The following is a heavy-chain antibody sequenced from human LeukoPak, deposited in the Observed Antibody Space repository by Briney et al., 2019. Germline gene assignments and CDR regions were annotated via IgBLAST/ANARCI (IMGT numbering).Heavy chain of an antibody. V-gene: IGHV3-15*01. CDR1: GFPFNTAW. D-gene: IGHD5-18*01. CDR2: VKRAADGGTA. J-gene: IGHJ3*01. Sequence: GGSLRLSCAASGFPFNTAWMTWVRQAPGKGLEWVGRVKRAADGGTADYAVPVEGRFTISRDDSENTLSLQMDSLKTEDTAVYYCATEGYPYGYHSFHVWGQGTMVTVS. CDR3: ATEGYPYGYHSFHV.